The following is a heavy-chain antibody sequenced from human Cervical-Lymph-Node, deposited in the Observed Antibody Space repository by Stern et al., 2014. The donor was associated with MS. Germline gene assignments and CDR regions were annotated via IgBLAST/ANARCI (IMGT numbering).Heavy chain of an antibody. V-gene: IGHV1-69*01. CDR1: GD. CDR2: IIRPVGPT. Sequence: VQLVESGADVKKPGSSVRVSCKTSGDISWLRQAPGQGLEYMGGIIRPVGPTHYTQRFQGRLTITADESTTTPYMELSSLRSDDTAVYYCARGAGDNWFDPWGQGTLVSVSS. D-gene: IGHD3-10*01. CDR3: ARGAGDNWFDP. J-gene: IGHJ5*02.